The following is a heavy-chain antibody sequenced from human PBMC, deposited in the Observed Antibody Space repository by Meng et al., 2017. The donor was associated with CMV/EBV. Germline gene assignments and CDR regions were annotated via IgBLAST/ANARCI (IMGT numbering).Heavy chain of an antibody. V-gene: IGHV3-20*04. D-gene: IGHD2-2*01. CDR3: ARARTVGPAATLYYYYGMDV. CDR2: INWNGGST. J-gene: IGHJ6*02. Sequence: GGSLRLSCAASGFSFSNYEMNWVRQAPGKGPEWVSGINWNGGSTGYADSVKGRFTISRDNAKNSLYLQMNSLRAEDTALYYCARARTVGPAATLYYYYGMDVWGQGTTVTVSS. CDR1: GFSFSNYE.